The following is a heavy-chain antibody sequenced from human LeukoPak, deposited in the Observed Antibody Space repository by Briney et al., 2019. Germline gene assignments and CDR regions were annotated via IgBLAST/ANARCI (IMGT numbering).Heavy chain of an antibody. CDR2: IYYSGST. Sequence: SQTLSLTCTVSGGSISSGDYYWSWIRQPPGKGLEWIGYIYYSGSTYYNPSLKSRVTISVDTSKNQFSLKLSSVTAADTAVYFCAREGRMSMGIEYWGQGTPVTVSS. J-gene: IGHJ4*02. CDR1: GGSISSGDYY. CDR3: AREGRMSMGIEY. D-gene: IGHD4/OR15-4a*01. V-gene: IGHV4-30-4*01.